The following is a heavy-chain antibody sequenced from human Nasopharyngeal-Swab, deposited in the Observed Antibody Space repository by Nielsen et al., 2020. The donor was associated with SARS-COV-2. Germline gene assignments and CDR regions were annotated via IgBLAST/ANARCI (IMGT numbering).Heavy chain of an antibody. CDR1: GGSISSYY. J-gene: IGHJ5*02. CDR2: TYYSGST. CDR3: ARVGKIAAADRNFWFDP. D-gene: IGHD6-13*01. V-gene: IGHV4-59*01. Sequence: SETLSLTCTVSGGSISSYYWSWIRQPPGKGLEWIGYTYYSGSTNYNPSLKSRVTISVDTSKNQFSLKLSSVTAADTAVYYCARVGKIAAADRNFWFDPWGQGTLVTVSS.